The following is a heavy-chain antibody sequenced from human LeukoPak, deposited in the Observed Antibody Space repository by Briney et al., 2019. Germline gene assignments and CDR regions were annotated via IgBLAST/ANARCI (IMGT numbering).Heavy chain of an antibody. V-gene: IGHV4-4*07. D-gene: IGHD3-22*01. CDR3: ARGSPRDYYDSSGYYYYAFDI. J-gene: IGHJ3*02. Sequence: KPSETLSLTCTVPGGSISSYYWSWIRQPAGKGLEWIGRIYTSASTNYNPSLKSRVTMSVDTSKNQFSLKLSSVTAADTAVYYCARGSPRDYYDSSGYYYYAFDIWGQGTMVTVSS. CDR1: GGSISSYY. CDR2: IYTSAST.